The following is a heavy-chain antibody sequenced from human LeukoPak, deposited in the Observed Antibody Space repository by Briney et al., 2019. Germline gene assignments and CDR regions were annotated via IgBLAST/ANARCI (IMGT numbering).Heavy chain of an antibody. CDR1: GFTFSSYA. J-gene: IGHJ4*02. Sequence: PGGSLRLSCAASGFTFSSYAMHWVRQAPGKGLEWVAVISYDGSNKYYAGSVKGRFTISRDNSKNTLYLQMNSLRAEDTAVYYCARDRRTVVIDYWGQGTLVTVSS. CDR2: ISYDGSNK. V-gene: IGHV3-30-3*01. D-gene: IGHD4-23*01. CDR3: ARDRRTVVIDY.